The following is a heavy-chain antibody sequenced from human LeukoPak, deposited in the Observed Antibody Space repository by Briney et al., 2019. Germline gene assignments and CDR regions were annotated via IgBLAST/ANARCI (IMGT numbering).Heavy chain of an antibody. CDR1: GYTFTSYA. CDR3: ARDRSSSWYYFDY. J-gene: IGHJ4*02. CDR2: ISAYNGAT. D-gene: IGHD6-13*01. Sequence: ASVTVSCKASGYTFTSYAISWVRQAPRPGLEWMGWISAYNGATKYAQKLQRRVTMTTDTSTSTAYVELRSLRSDDTAVYYCARDRSSSWYYFDYRGQGALVTVSS. V-gene: IGHV1-18*01.